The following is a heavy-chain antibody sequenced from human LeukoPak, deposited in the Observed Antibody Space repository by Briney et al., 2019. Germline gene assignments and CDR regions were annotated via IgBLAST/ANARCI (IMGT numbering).Heavy chain of an antibody. V-gene: IGHV3-30*18. J-gene: IGHJ3*02. CDR1: GFTFSSYG. CDR3: AKGHPSDYGDEYYVFDI. CDR2: ISYDGSNK. D-gene: IGHD4-17*01. Sequence: GGSLRLSCAASGFTFSSYGMHWVRQAPGKGLEWVAVISYDGSNKYYADSVKGQFTISRDNSKNTLYLQMNSLRAEDTAVYYCAKGHPSDYGDEYYVFDIGGRGTIVSVSS.